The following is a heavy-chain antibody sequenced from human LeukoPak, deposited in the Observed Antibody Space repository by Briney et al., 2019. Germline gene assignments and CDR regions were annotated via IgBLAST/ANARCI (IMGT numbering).Heavy chain of an antibody. Sequence: ASVKVSCKASGYTFTSYGISWVRQAPGQGLEWMGLISAYNGNTNYAQKLQGRVTMTTDTSTSTAYMELSSLRADDTAVYYCARDIGMISLPYYFDYWGQGTLVTVSS. CDR3: ARDIGMISLPYYFDY. V-gene: IGHV1-18*01. CDR1: GYTFTSYG. D-gene: IGHD3-22*01. J-gene: IGHJ4*02. CDR2: ISAYNGNT.